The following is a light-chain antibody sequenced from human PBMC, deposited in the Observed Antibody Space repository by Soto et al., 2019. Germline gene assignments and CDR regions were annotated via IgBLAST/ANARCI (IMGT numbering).Light chain of an antibody. CDR1: QSISSW. CDR3: RQYNSYSYT. V-gene: IGKV1-5*01. J-gene: IGKJ2*01. CDR2: DAS. Sequence: DIQMTQSPSTLSASVGDRVTITCRASQSISSWLAWYQQKPGKAPKLLIYDASSLESGVPSRFSGSGSGTEFTLTISSLHPDDFATYYCRQYNSYSYTFGQGTKLEI.